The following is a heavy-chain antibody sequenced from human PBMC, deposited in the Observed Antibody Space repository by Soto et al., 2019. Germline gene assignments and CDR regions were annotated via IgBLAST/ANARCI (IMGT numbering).Heavy chain of an antibody. V-gene: IGHV3-21*01. CDR3: ARRDNSGYYFFDS. CDR1: GFTVSSNY. CDR2: ISSGSYI. D-gene: IGHD6-19*01. Sequence: GGSLRLSCAASGFTVSSNYMSWVRQAPGKGLEWVSSISSGSYIYYADSVKGRFAISRDNAKNSLYLQMNSLRAEDTAIYYCARRDNSGYYFFDSWGQGTLVTV. J-gene: IGHJ4*02.